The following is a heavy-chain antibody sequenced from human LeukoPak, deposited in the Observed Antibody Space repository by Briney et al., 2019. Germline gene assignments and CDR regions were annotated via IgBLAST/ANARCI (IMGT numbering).Heavy chain of an antibody. J-gene: IGHJ3*02. CDR1: GFSFDDYP. V-gene: IGHV3-43*02. D-gene: IGHD2-15*01. CDR2: INEDGGKT. CDR3: AKEIDTLGTNAFDI. Sequence: GGSLRLSCAASGFSFDDYPMHWVRQAPGKGLEWVSLINEDGGKTFYADSVRGRFTISRDNSKNSLYLQMNSLRTEDTALYYCAKEIDTLGTNAFDIWGQGTIVTVSS.